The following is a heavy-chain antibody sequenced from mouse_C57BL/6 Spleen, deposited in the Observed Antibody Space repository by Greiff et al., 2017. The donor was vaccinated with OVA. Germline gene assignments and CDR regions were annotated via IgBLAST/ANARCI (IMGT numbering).Heavy chain of an antibody. V-gene: IGHV1-4*01. Sequence: VQLKESGAELARPGASVKMSCKASGYTFTSYTMHWVKQRPGQGLEWIGYINPSSGYTKYNQKFKDKATLTADKSSSTAYMQLSSLTSEDSAVYYCAREGEDSLYAMDYWGQGTSVTVSS. CDR3: AREGEDSLYAMDY. D-gene: IGHD2-13*01. CDR1: GYTFTSYT. J-gene: IGHJ4*01. CDR2: INPSSGYT.